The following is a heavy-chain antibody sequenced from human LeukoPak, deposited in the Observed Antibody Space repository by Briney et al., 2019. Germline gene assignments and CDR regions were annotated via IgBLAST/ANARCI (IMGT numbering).Heavy chain of an antibody. D-gene: IGHD5/OR15-5a*01. V-gene: IGHV3-7*01. CDR3: ARDVGHLRLHYFGY. J-gene: IGHJ4*02. CDR2: IKQVGSEK. Sequence: GGSLRLSCAASGFTFSNYWMGWVRQAPGKGLEWVANIKQVGSEKRYVDPVKGRFTISRDNAKNSLYLQMNSLRAEDTAVYYCARDVGHLRLHYFGYWGQGTLVTVSS. CDR1: GFTFSNYW.